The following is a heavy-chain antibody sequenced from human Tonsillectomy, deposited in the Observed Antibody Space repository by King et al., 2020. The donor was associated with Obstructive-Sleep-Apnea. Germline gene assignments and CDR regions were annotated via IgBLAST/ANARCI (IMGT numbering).Heavy chain of an antibody. Sequence: VQLQESGPGLVKPSQTLSLTCTVSGGSISSGGYYWSWIRHHPGKGLEWIGYIHYSGSTYYNPSLKSRVTLSVDTSKNQFSLKLSSVTAADTAVYYCARGTYYYESSGYHGTEYFQHWGQGTLVTVSS. CDR3: ARGTYYYESSGYHGTEYFQH. CDR1: GGSISSGGYY. D-gene: IGHD3-22*01. V-gene: IGHV4-31*03. J-gene: IGHJ1*01. CDR2: IHYSGST.